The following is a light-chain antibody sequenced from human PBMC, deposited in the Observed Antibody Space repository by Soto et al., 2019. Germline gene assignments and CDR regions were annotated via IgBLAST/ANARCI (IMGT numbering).Light chain of an antibody. CDR2: AAS. J-gene: IGKJ1*01. CDR3: QQSYTTPWT. CDR1: QSISSF. Sequence: DIHMNQSPSSLSASVGDRVTITCRASQSISSFLNWYQQKPGKAPHLLIYAASSLRYGVPSRFRGSEAGTEFTLTISSLQPEDCATYFCQQSYTTPWTFGQGTKVEIK. V-gene: IGKV1-39*01.